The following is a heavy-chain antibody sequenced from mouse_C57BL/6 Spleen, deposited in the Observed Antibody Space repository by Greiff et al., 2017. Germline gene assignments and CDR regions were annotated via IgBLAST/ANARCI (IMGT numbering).Heavy chain of an antibody. CDR3: ARGEDDYDLFAY. D-gene: IGHD2-4*01. CDR2: INPGSGGT. J-gene: IGHJ3*01. CDR1: GYAFTNYL. V-gene: IGHV1-54*01. Sequence: LQESGAELVRPGTSVKVSCKASGYAFTNYLIEWVKQRPGQGLEWIGVINPGSGGTNYNEKFKGKATLTADKSSSTAYMQLSSLTSEDSAVYFCARGEDDYDLFAYWGQGTLVTVSA.